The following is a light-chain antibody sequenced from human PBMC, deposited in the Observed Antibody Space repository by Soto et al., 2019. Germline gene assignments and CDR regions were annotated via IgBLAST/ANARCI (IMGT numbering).Light chain of an antibody. V-gene: IGKV1-39*01. Sequence: DIQLTQSPSSLSASVGDRVTITCRASQSISSLLNWYQQKPGKAPKLLIYGASSLQSGVPSRFSGSGSGTDFTLTISSLQPEDFATYYCQQSYGIPRTFGQGTKVEIK. CDR2: GAS. CDR3: QQSYGIPRT. CDR1: QSISSL. J-gene: IGKJ1*01.